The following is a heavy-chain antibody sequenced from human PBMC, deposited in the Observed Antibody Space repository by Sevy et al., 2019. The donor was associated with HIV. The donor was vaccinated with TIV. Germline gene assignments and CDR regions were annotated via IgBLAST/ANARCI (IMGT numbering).Heavy chain of an antibody. CDR3: ARLFSCGGDCYYLDY. J-gene: IGHJ4*02. Sequence: GGSLRLSCAASGFTFSDYDMHWVRQAPGKGLEWVAVMSHDGNYKNQADSVNVRFTISRDNFKKTLYLQMNSLRVEDTAVYFCARLFSCGGDCYYLDYWGQGAPVTVSS. D-gene: IGHD2-21*02. CDR1: GFTFSDYD. CDR2: MSHDGNYK. V-gene: IGHV3-30*04.